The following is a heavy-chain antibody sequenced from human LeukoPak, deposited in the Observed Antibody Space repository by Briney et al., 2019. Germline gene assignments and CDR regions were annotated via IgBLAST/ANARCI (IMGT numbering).Heavy chain of an antibody. V-gene: IGHV2-5*02. J-gene: IGHJ4*02. CDR2: IYWDDDK. D-gene: IGHD3-22*01. Sequence: SGPTLVKPTQTLTLTCTFSGFSLSTSGVGVGWIRQPPGKALEWLALIYWDDDKRYSPSLKSRLTNTKDTSKNQVVLTMTNMDPVDTATYYCAHTYYYDSSGSLFDYWGQGTLVTVSS. CDR3: AHTYYYDSSGSLFDY. CDR1: GFSLSTSGVG.